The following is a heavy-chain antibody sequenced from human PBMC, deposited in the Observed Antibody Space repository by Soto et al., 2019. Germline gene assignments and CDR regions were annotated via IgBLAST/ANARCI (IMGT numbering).Heavy chain of an antibody. CDR3: ARDLGYALPDY. V-gene: IGHV1-3*01. CDR2: INAGNGNT. J-gene: IGHJ4*02. Sequence: ASVKVSCKASGYTFTSYAMHWVRQAPGQRLEWMGWINAGNGNTKYSQKFQGRVTIARDTSASTAYMELSSLRSEDTAVYYCARDLGYALPDYWGQGTLVTVSS. CDR1: GYTFTSYA. D-gene: IGHD2-15*01.